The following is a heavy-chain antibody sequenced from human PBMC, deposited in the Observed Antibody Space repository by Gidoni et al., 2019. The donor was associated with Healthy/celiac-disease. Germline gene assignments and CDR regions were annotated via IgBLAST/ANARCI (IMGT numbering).Heavy chain of an antibody. Sequence: QVQLQESGHGLVKPSQPLSLTWTVAGGSISSGSYYWSWIRTPAGKGLEWIGRIYTSVSTNYHPALKIRVTISVDTSKNQFSLKLSSVTAADTSVYYCARSALVLYAFDIWGQGTMVTVSS. D-gene: IGHD2-2*01. J-gene: IGHJ3*02. CDR3: ARSALVLYAFDI. CDR1: GGSISSGSYY. V-gene: IGHV4-61*02. CDR2: IYTSVST.